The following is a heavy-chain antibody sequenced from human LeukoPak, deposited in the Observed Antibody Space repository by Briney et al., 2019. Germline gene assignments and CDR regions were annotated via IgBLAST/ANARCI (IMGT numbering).Heavy chain of an antibody. D-gene: IGHD1-26*01. V-gene: IGHV3-23*01. CDR1: GFTFSSYA. Sequence: GGSLRLSCAASGFTFSSYAMTWVRQAPGKGLEWVSAISGRGGNTYYAHSVKGRVTISTDKSKNTLYLQMNSLRAEGTAVYYCAKALRWELPQGFDYWGQGTMVTVCS. CDR2: ISGRGGNT. CDR3: AKALRWELPQGFDY. J-gene: IGHJ4*02.